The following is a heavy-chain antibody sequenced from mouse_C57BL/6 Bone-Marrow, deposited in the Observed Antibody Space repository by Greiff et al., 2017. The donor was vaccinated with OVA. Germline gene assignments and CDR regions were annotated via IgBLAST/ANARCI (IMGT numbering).Heavy chain of an antibody. Sequence: QVQLKQSGAELAKPGASVKLSCKASGYTFTSYWMHWVKQRPGQGPEWIGYINPSSGYTKYNQKFKDKATLTADKSSSTAYMQLSSLTYEDSAVYYCARSYYGSSFYWYFDVWGTGTTVTVSS. CDR3: ARSYYGSSFYWYFDV. CDR1: GYTFTSYW. J-gene: IGHJ1*03. CDR2: INPSSGYT. V-gene: IGHV1-7*01. D-gene: IGHD1-1*01.